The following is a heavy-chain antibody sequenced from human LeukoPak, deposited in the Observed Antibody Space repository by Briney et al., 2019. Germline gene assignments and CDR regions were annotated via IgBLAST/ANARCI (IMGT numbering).Heavy chain of an antibody. CDR1: GGSFSGYY. CDR2: IYYSGST. CDR3: ARQGSGWHYYYFDF. Sequence: SETLSLTCAVYGGSFSGYYWGWIRQPPGKGLEWIGSIYYSGSTYYNPSLKSRVTISVDTSKNQFSLNLSSVTAADTAVYFCARQGSGWHYYYFDFWGLGTLVTVSS. V-gene: IGHV4-39*01. J-gene: IGHJ4*02. D-gene: IGHD6-19*01.